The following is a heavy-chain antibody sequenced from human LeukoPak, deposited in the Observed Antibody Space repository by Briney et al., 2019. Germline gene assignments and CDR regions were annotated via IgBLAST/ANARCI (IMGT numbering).Heavy chain of an antibody. Sequence: GESLKISCQDSGYNFTNYWIGWVRQMPGKGLEWMGIIYPGDSLTRYSPSFQGHVTISADRSITTAYLQWSGLTAADTAMYYCARPLRDGSYDAFDIWGQGTRVTVSS. V-gene: IGHV5-51*01. CDR2: IYPGDSLT. CDR1: GYNFTNYW. D-gene: IGHD2-15*01. J-gene: IGHJ3*02. CDR3: ARPLRDGSYDAFDI.